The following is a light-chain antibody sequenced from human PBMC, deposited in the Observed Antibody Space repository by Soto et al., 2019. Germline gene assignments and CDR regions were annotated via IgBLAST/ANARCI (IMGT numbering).Light chain of an antibody. Sequence: DIQMTQSPSSLSASVGDRVTLTCRASQTISSYLNWYQQKPGKAPKLLLYAASSLQSGVPSRFSGSGSGTDFTLTISSLQPEDFATYYCQQSYNYAPITFGPGTKVDIK. CDR3: QQSYNYAPIT. J-gene: IGKJ3*01. V-gene: IGKV1-39*01. CDR2: AAS. CDR1: QTISSY.